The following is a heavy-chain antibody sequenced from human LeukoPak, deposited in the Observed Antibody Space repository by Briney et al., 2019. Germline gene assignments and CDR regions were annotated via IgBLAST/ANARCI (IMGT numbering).Heavy chain of an antibody. CDR1: GGSISSGGYY. J-gene: IGHJ2*01. CDR2: IYYSGST. CDR3: ARGGYIPRIVVVPAATNWYSDL. Sequence: PSETLSLTCTVSGGSISSGGYYWSWIRQHPGKGLEWIGYIYYSGSTYYNPSLKSRVTISVDTSKNQFSLKLSSVTAADTAVYYCARGGYIPRIVVVPAATNWYSDLWGRGTLVTVSS. V-gene: IGHV4-31*03. D-gene: IGHD2-2*01.